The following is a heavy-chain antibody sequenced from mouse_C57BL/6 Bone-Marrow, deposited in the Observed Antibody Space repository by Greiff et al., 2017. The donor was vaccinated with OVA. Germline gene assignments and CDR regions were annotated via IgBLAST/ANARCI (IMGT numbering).Heavy chain of an antibody. CDR1: GFTFSDYG. CDR2: ISSGSSTI. Sequence: EVKLVESGGGLVKPGGSLKLSCAASGFTFSDYGMHWVRQAPEKGLEWVAYISSGSSTIYYADTVKGRLTISRDNAKNTLFLQMTSLRSEDTAMFYCAGRDGYDRGSGFDYWGQGTLVTVSA. D-gene: IGHD2-2*01. J-gene: IGHJ3*01. CDR3: AGRDGYDRGSGFDY. V-gene: IGHV5-17*01.